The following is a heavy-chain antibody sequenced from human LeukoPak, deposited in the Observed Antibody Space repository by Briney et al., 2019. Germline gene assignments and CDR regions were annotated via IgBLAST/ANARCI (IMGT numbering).Heavy chain of an antibody. V-gene: IGHV4-34*01. CDR1: GGSFSGYY. CDR3: ARGGRRGPYSSSYGNFDY. Sequence: KPSETLSLTCAVYGGSFSGYYWSWIRQPPGKGLEWIGEINHSGSTNYNPSLKSRVTISVDTSKNQFSLKLSSVTAADTAVCYCARGGRRGPYSSSYGNFDYWGQGTLVTVSS. CDR2: INHSGST. D-gene: IGHD6-6*01. J-gene: IGHJ4*02.